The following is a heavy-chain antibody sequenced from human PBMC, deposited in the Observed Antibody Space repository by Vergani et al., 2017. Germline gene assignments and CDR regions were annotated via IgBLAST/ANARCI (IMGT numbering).Heavy chain of an antibody. CDR3: AAGRYDFWSGETLDAFDI. D-gene: IGHD3-3*01. CDR2: INHSGST. J-gene: IGHJ3*02. Sequence: QVQLQESGPGLVKPSQTLSLTCTVLGGSISSGSYYWSWIRQPPGKGLEWIGEINHSGSTNYNPSLKSRVTISVDTSKNQFSLKLSSVTAADTAVYYCAAGRYDFWSGETLDAFDIWGQGTMVTVSS. CDR1: GGSISSGSYY. V-gene: IGHV4-61*01.